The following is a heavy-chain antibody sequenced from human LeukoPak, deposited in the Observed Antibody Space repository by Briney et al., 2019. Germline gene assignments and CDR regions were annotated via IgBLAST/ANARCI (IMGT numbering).Heavy chain of an antibody. V-gene: IGHV4-39*01. J-gene: IGHJ3*02. D-gene: IGHD1-7*01. Sequence: KPSATLSLTCTVSGGSISSSSYYWGWIRQPPGKGLEWIGSIYYSGSTYYNPSLKSRVTISVDTSKNQFSLKLSSVTAADTAVYYCARPNWNFVLYAFDIWGQGTMVTASS. CDR1: GGSISSSSYY. CDR3: ARPNWNFVLYAFDI. CDR2: IYYSGST.